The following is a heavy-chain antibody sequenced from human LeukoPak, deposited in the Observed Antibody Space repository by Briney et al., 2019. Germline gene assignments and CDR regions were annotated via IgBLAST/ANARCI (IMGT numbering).Heavy chain of an antibody. CDR3: AREYCSSTSCSVDY. D-gene: IGHD2-2*01. J-gene: IGHJ4*02. V-gene: IGHV3-66*02. CDR1: GFTVSSNY. Sequence: EGSLRLSCAASGFTVSSNYMSWVRQAPGKGLERISVIYSGGSTYYADSVKGRFTISRDNSKNTLYLQMNSLRAEDTAVYYCAREYCSSTSCSVDYWGQGTLVTVSS. CDR2: IYSGGST.